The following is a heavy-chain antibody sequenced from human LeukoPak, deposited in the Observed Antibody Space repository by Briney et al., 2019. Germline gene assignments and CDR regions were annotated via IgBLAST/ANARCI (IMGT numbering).Heavy chain of an antibody. CDR3: TTDLGTYYHGSQRLIPIDY. CDR1: GFTFTNAW. V-gene: IGHV3-15*01. D-gene: IGHD3-10*01. J-gene: IGHJ4*02. Sequence: GGSLRPSCVDSGFTFTNAWMSWVRQAPGKGLEWIGRIKSKTDGETTNYAEPVRGRFTISRDDSKSAVYLQMNSLKIEDTAVYYCTTDLGTYYHGSQRLIPIDYWGQGTLVTVSS. CDR2: IKSKTDGETT.